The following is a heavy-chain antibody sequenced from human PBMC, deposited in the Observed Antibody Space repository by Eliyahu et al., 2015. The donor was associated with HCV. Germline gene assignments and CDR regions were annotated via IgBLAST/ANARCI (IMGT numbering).Heavy chain of an antibody. Sequence: EVQLVESGGGLVQPGGSLRLXCAAXXFPXSDHYMDWVRQAPGKGLEWIARIRDKANSHSTTYAASVQGRFTVSRDDSKXSLYLQMNGLKIEDTAVYYCTRAARRGDYFDYWGQGTLLTVSS. CDR2: IRDKANSHST. CDR3: TRAARRGDYFDY. J-gene: IGHJ4*02. CDR1: XFPXSDHY. V-gene: IGHV3-72*01. D-gene: IGHD6-6*01.